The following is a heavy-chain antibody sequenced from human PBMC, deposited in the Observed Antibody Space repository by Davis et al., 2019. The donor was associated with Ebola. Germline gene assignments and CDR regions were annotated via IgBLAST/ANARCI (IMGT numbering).Heavy chain of an antibody. J-gene: IGHJ5*02. Sequence: GESLKISCAASGFTFSDYYMSWVRQAPGKGLEWVSVIYSGGSTYYADSVKGRFTISRDNSKNTLYLQMNSLRAEDTAVYYCARSVGYCISTSCSWFDPWGQGTLVTVSS. CDR2: IYSGGST. CDR1: GFTFSDYY. D-gene: IGHD2-2*01. CDR3: ARSVGYCISTSCSWFDP. V-gene: IGHV3-66*01.